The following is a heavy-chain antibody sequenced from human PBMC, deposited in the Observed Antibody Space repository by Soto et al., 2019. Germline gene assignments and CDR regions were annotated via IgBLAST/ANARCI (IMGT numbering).Heavy chain of an antibody. CDR3: ARAIRFRFWSGYYSYGMDV. J-gene: IGHJ6*02. D-gene: IGHD3-3*01. CDR1: GGTFSSYA. Sequence: SVKVSCKASGGTFSSYAISWVRQAPGQGLEWMGGIIPIFGTANYAQKFQGRVTITADESTSTAYMELSSLRSEDTAVYYCARAIRFRFWSGYYSYGMDVWGQGTKVTVS. V-gene: IGHV1-69*13. CDR2: IIPIFGTA.